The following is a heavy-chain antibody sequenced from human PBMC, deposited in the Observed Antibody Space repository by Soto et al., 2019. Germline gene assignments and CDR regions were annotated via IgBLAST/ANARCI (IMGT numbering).Heavy chain of an antibody. V-gene: IGHV3-53*01. D-gene: IGHD3-22*01. Sequence: GGSLILSCAASGFTVSSNYMSWVRQAPGKGLEWVSVIYSGGSTYYADSVKGRFTISRDNSKNTLYLQMNSLRAEDTAVYYCARVGYYDSSGPFDYWGQGTLVTVSS. CDR1: GFTVSSNY. CDR2: IYSGGST. J-gene: IGHJ4*02. CDR3: ARVGYYDSSGPFDY.